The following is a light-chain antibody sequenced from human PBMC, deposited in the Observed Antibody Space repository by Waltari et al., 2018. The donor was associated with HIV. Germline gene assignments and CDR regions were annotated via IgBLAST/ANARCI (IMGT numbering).Light chain of an antibody. V-gene: IGLV3-25*03. Sequence: SFELTQPPSVSVSPGQTARITCSGSRLSNQYGYWYQQKPGQAPVLVMSGDSERPSGSPGLFSGSSSGKTVTLTISGVQAEDEADYYCQAADNSVTHLVCGGGTKLTVL. CDR2: GDS. CDR1: RLSNQY. CDR3: QAADNSVTHLV. J-gene: IGLJ3*02.